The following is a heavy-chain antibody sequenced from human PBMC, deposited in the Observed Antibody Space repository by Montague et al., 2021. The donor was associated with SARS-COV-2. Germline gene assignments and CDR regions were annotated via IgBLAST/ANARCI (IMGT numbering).Heavy chain of an antibody. Sequence: SETLSLTCTVSGGSMYIYGSHYYWDWIRQHPGKGLEWIGTIFYTGSTIYNSSLKSRVTISIDTSKNQYSLELNSVTAADTAVYYCARRRLDFYDSRHWFDPWGQGALVTVPS. J-gene: IGHJ5*02. CDR3: ARRRLDFYDSRHWFDP. V-gene: IGHV4-39*01. D-gene: IGHD3-22*01. CDR2: IFYTGST. CDR1: GGSMYIYGSHYY.